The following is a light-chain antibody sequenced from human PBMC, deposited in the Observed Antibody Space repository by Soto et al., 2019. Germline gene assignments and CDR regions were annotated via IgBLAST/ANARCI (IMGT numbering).Light chain of an antibody. Sequence: SVLTQPASVSGSPGQSITISCTGTSSDVGGYHYVSWYQHHPGKAPKLMIYDVSTRPSGVSNRFSGSKSGNTASLTISGLQAEDEADYYCHSYTSSTTYVFGTGTKLTVL. J-gene: IGLJ1*01. CDR3: HSYTSSTTYV. CDR1: SSDVGGYHY. V-gene: IGLV2-14*03. CDR2: DVS.